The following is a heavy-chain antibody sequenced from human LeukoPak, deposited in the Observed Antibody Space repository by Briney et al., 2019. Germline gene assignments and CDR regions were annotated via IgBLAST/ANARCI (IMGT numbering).Heavy chain of an antibody. V-gene: IGHV1-2*02. CDR2: INPNSGGT. Sequence: ASVNVSCKASGYTFTGYYMHWVRQAPGQGLEWMGWINPNSGGTNYAQKFQGRVTMTRDTSISTAYMELSRLRSDDTAVYYCARALSYSSGWYNYWGQGTLVTVSS. J-gene: IGHJ4*02. D-gene: IGHD6-19*01. CDR1: GYTFTGYY. CDR3: ARALSYSSGWYNY.